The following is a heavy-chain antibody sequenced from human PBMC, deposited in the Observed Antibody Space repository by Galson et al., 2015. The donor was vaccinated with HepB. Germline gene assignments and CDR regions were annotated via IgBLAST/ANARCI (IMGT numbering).Heavy chain of an antibody. J-gene: IGHJ2*01. CDR3: ARTVGYYDSSGQPFAEYWYFDL. CDR1: GFSLSTSGMC. Sequence: PALVKPTQTLTLTCTFSGFSLSTSGMCVSRIRQPPGKALEWLALIDWDDDTYYSTSLKTRLTISKDTSKNQVVLTMTNMDPVDTATYYCARTVGYYDSSGQPFAEYWYFDLWGRGTLVTVSS. V-gene: IGHV2-70*01. D-gene: IGHD3-22*01. CDR2: IDWDDDT.